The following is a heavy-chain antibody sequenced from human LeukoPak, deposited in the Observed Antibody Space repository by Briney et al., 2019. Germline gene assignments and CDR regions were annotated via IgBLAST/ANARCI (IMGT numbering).Heavy chain of an antibody. CDR3: ARDVSGMDV. J-gene: IGHJ6*04. V-gene: IGHV3-33*01. D-gene: IGHD5/OR15-5a*01. CDR1: GFTFSSYG. Sequence: AGRSLRLSCAASGFTFSSYGMHWVRQAPGKGLEWVAVIWYDGSNKYYADSVKGRFTISRDNSKNTLYLQMNSLRAEDTAVYYCARDVSGMDVWGKGPTVTVSS. CDR2: IWYDGSNK.